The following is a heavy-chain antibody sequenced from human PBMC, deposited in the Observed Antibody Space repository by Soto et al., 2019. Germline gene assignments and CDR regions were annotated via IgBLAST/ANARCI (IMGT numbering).Heavy chain of an antibody. J-gene: IGHJ4*02. CDR3: ARGFPRKPSGTTDGEGGVVLDY. CDR1: GGSISSGTYY. Sequence: PSETLSLTCTVSGGSISSGTYYWSWIRQPPGKGLEWIGYIYYSGSTNYNPSLKSRVTISVDTSKNQFSLKLSSVTAADTAVYYCARGFPRKPSGTTDGEGGVVLDYWGQGTLVTVSS. CDR2: IYYSGST. D-gene: IGHD1-1*01. V-gene: IGHV4-61*01.